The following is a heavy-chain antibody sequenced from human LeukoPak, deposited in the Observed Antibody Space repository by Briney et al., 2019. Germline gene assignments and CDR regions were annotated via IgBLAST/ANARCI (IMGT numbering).Heavy chain of an antibody. J-gene: IGHJ5*02. Sequence: PSETLSLTCAVYGGSFSGYYWSWIRQPPGKGLEWIGEINHSGSTNYNPSLKSRVTISVDTSKNQFSLKLSSVTAPNTAVYYCARLGSSWFDPWGQGTLVTVSS. CDR2: INHSGST. D-gene: IGHD1-1*01. CDR1: GGSFSGYY. CDR3: ARLGSSWFDP. V-gene: IGHV4-34*01.